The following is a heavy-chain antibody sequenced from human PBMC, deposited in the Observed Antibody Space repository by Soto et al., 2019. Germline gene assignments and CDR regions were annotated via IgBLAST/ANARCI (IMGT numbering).Heavy chain of an antibody. CDR2: IYHSGST. V-gene: IGHV4-30-2*01. Sequence: QLQLQESGSGLVKPSQTLSLTCAVSGGSISSGGYSWSWIRQPPGKGLAWIGYIYHSGSTYYNPSIKSRVTISVDRSKNQFSLKLSSVTAADTAVYYCARGMTTVTTIDYWGQGTLVTVSS. J-gene: IGHJ4*02. D-gene: IGHD4-4*01. CDR3: ARGMTTVTTIDY. CDR1: GGSISSGGYS.